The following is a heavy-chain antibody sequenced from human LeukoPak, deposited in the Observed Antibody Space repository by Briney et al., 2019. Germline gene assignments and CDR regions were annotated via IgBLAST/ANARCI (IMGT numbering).Heavy chain of an antibody. Sequence: GSLRLSCAASGFTFSSYAMSWVRQAPGEGLEWVSAISGGGSSTYFADSVKGRFSISRDNSKHTLYLQMNSLRAEDTAVYYCTRYQLADVYYYYYMDVWGKGTTVTVSS. V-gene: IGHV3-23*01. CDR1: GFTFSSYA. CDR3: TRYQLADVYYYYYMDV. D-gene: IGHD2-2*01. CDR2: ISGGGSST. J-gene: IGHJ6*03.